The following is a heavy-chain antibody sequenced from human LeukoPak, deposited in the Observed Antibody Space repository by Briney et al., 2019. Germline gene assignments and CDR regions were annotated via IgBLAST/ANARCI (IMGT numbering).Heavy chain of an antibody. J-gene: IGHJ5*02. Sequence: GGSLRLSCAASGFTFSSYSMNWVRQAPGKGLEWVSTISGSGGSTYYADSVKGRFTISRDNSKNTLYLQMNSLRAEDTAVYYCAKLWFGEFSWFDPWGQGTLVTVSS. D-gene: IGHD3-10*01. V-gene: IGHV3-23*01. CDR2: ISGSGGST. CDR3: AKLWFGEFSWFDP. CDR1: GFTFSSYS.